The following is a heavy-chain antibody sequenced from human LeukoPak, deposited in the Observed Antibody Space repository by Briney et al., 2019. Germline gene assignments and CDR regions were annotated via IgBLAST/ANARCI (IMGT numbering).Heavy chain of an antibody. Sequence: GASVKVSCKASGYTFTSYAMNWVRQAPGQGLEWMGWINPDSGGTNYAQNFHGRVTMTRDTSISTAYMAVSRLRSDDTAVYYCAREYYYGSGNYYNRIDYWGQGTLVTVSS. V-gene: IGHV1-2*02. CDR3: AREYYYGSGNYYNRIDY. D-gene: IGHD3-10*01. J-gene: IGHJ4*02. CDR2: INPDSGGT. CDR1: GYTFTSYA.